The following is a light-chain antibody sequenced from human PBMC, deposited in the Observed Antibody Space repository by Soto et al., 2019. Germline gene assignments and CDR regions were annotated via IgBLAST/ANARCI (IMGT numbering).Light chain of an antibody. J-gene: IGLJ1*01. V-gene: IGLV1-47*01. CDR3: AAWDDSLSGSSV. CDR2: RNN. Sequence: VLPQPPSASGTPGQRVTISCSGSSSNIGSNYVYWYQQLPGTAPKLLIYRNNQRPSGVPDRFSGSKSGTSASLAISGLRSEDEADYYCAAWDDSLSGSSVYGTGTKVTVL. CDR1: SSNIGSNY.